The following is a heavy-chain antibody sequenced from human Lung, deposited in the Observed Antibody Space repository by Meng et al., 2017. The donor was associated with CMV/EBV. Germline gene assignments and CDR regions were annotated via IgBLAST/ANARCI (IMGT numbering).Heavy chain of an antibody. CDR3: VKDVDFYDSSGYSD. CDR1: GFNFDDYA. D-gene: IGHD3-22*01. Sequence: GGSLRLXCAASGFNFDDYAMHWVRQGPGKGLEWVSGISWNGNHIGYADSVKGRFTVSRDTAKNSLYLQMNSLRPEDTALYYCVKDVDFYDSSGYSDWRQGTLVTVSS. J-gene: IGHJ4*02. V-gene: IGHV3-9*01. CDR2: ISWNGNHI.